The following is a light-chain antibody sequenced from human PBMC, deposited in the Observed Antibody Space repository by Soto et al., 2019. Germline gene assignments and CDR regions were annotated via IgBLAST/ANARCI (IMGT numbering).Light chain of an antibody. V-gene: IGLV1-44*01. J-gene: IGLJ1*01. Sequence: QSVLTQPPSASGTPGQRVTISCSGSSSNIGSNTVNWYQQLPGTAPKLLIYSFSQRPSGVPDRFSGSKSGTSASLAISGLQSEDEAHYYCAAWDDSLNGYVFGTGTKVTVL. CDR1: SSNIGSNT. CDR3: AAWDDSLNGYV. CDR2: SFS.